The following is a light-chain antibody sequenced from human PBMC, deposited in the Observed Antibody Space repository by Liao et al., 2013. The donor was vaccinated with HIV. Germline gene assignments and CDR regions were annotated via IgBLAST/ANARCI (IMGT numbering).Light chain of an antibody. CDR1: KLGDKY. J-gene: IGLJ1*01. Sequence: SYELTQPPSVSVSPGQTASITCSGDKLGDKYACWYQQKPGQSPLLVIYQDKKRPSGVPERFSASNFGNTATLTISGTQAVDEADYYCLAWDIRTYVFGTGTKLTV. CDR2: QDK. V-gene: IGLV3-1*01. CDR3: LAWDIRTYV.